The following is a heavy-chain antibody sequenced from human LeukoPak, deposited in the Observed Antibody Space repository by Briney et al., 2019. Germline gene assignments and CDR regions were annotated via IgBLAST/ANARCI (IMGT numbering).Heavy chain of an antibody. CDR2: ISSSSSYI. J-gene: IGHJ3*02. Sequence: PGGSLRLSCAASGFTFSSYSMNWVRQAPGKGLEWVSSISSSSSYIYYADSVKGRFTISRDNAKNSLCLQMNSLRAEDTAVYYCARFISYCGGDCYSADAFDIWGQGTMVTVSS. D-gene: IGHD2-21*02. CDR3: ARFISYCGGDCYSADAFDI. V-gene: IGHV3-21*01. CDR1: GFTFSSYS.